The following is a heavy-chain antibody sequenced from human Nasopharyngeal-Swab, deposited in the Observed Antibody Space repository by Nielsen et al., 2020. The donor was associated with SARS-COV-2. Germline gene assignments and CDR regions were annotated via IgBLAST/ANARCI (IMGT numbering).Heavy chain of an antibody. D-gene: IGHD3-10*01. J-gene: IGHJ5*02. CDR3: VKPVHITMVRGVMSGPNWFDP. CDR2: ISSNGGST. CDR1: GLTFSSYA. V-gene: IGHV3-64D*06. Sequence: GGSLRLSCSASGLTFSSYAMHWVRQAPGKGLEDVSAISSNGGSTYYADSVKGRFTISRDNSKNTLYLQMSSLRAEDTAVYYCVKPVHITMVRGVMSGPNWFDPWGQGTLVTVSS.